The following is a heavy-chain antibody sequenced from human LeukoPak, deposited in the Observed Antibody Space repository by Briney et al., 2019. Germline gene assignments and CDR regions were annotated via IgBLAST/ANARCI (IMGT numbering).Heavy chain of an antibody. J-gene: IGHJ5*02. CDR3: AREVGGTALRFDP. CDR2: IYYSGST. V-gene: IGHV4-31*03. D-gene: IGHD1-7*01. Sequence: SSETLSLTCTVSGGSISSGGYYWSWIRQHPGKGLEWMGYIYYSGSTYYNPSLKSRVTISVDTSKNQFSLKLSSVTAADTAVYYCAREVGGTALRFDPWGQGTLVTVSS. CDR1: GGSISSGGYY.